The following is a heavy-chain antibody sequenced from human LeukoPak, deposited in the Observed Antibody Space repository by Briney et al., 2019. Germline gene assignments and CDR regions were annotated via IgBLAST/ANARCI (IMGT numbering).Heavy chain of an antibody. CDR1: GFTFRDYY. CDR3: ARDRAVYGEDY. CDR2: ISSSGSTI. V-gene: IGHV3-11*01. Sequence: GGSLRLSCAGSGFTFRDYYMSWIRQAPGKGLEWVSYISSSGSTIYYADSVKGRFTISRDNAKNSLYLQMNSLRAEDTAVYYCARDRAVYGEDYWGQGTLVTVSS. J-gene: IGHJ4*02. D-gene: IGHD3-10*01.